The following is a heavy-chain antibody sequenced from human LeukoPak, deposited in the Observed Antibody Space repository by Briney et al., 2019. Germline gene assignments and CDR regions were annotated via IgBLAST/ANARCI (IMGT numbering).Heavy chain of an antibody. CDR3: ARAPYCSGGSCYPDKPDWFDP. CDR1: GGTFSSYA. D-gene: IGHD2-15*01. Sequence: SVKVSCKASGGTFSSYAISWVRQAPGQGLEWMGGIIPIFGTANYAQKFQGRVTITADKSTSTAYMELSSLRSEDAAVYYCARAPYCSGGSCYPDKPDWFDPWGQGTLVTVSS. J-gene: IGHJ5*02. CDR2: IIPIFGTA. V-gene: IGHV1-69*06.